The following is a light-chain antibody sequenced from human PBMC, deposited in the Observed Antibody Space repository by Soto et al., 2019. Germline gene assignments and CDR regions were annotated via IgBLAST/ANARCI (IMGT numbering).Light chain of an antibody. J-gene: IGKJ1*01. Sequence: EIVLTQSPGTLSLSPGERATLSCRASQNVTSSYLAWYQQKPGQAPRLLIYGASSRATGIPDRFSGSGSGIDFTLTISRLEPEDFAVYYCQQYGSSRWTFGQGTKVEIK. CDR2: GAS. CDR3: QQYGSSRWT. V-gene: IGKV3-20*01. CDR1: QNVTSSY.